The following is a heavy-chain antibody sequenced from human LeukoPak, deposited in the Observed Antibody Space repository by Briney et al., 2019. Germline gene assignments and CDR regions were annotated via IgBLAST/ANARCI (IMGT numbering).Heavy chain of an antibody. V-gene: IGHV3-49*03. J-gene: IGHJ4*02. CDR1: GFTFSDYA. D-gene: IGHD6-13*01. CDR2: IRSKAFGGTA. CDR3: SRIAAGGKHFDY. Sequence: GGSLRLSWTASGFTFSDYAMSWFRQAPGKGLEWVGFIRSKAFGGTADYAASLQGRFTISRDDSKRIAYLQMNILKAEDTAIYYCSRIAAGGKHFDYWGQGTLVTVTS.